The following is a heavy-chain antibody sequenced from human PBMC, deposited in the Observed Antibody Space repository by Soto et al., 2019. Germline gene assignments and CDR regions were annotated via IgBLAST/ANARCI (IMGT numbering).Heavy chain of an antibody. D-gene: IGHD3-3*01. CDR3: ARPTPWYYDFWSGYNYYYYGMDV. V-gene: IGHV3-74*01. J-gene: IGHJ6*02. CDR1: VFTFSSYW. Sequence: PGGSLRLSCAASVFTFSSYWMHWFRQAPGKGLVWVSRINSDGSSTSYADSVKGRFTISRDNAKNTLYLQMNSLRAEDTAVYYCARPTPWYYDFWSGYNYYYYGMDVWGQGTTVTVSS. CDR2: INSDGSST.